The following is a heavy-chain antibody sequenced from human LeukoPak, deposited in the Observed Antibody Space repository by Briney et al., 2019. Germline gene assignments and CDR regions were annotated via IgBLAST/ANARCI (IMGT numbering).Heavy chain of an antibody. D-gene: IGHD5-18*01. CDR3: ARPRTAISGAYYYYYMDV. CDR1: GGSIGSHY. J-gene: IGHJ6*03. V-gene: IGHV4-59*08. CDR2: VYNSGST. Sequence: SETLSLTCTVSGGSIGSHYWSWIRQPPGKGLEWIGYVYNSGSTNYNPSLTSRVTISVDTSKNQFSLNLSSVTAADTAVYYCARPRTAISGAYYYYYMDVWGKGTTVTVSS.